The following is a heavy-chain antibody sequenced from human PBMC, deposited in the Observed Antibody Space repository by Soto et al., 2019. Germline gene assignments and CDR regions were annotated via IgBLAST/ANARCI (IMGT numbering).Heavy chain of an antibody. CDR1: GFTVSSNY. CDR3: ARGVNWPYYFDY. J-gene: IGHJ4*02. D-gene: IGHD2-21*01. Sequence: EVQLVESGGGLVQPGGSLRLSCAASGFTVSSNYMTWVRQAPGKGLEWVSVIYTGGNTYYADSVKDRFVVSRDTSKTILYLQMNSLRADDTAVYYCARGVNWPYYFDYWGQGALVTVSS. CDR2: IYTGGNT. V-gene: IGHV3-66*01.